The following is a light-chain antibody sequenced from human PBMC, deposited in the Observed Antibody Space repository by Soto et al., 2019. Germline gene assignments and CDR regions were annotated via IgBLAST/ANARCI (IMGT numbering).Light chain of an antibody. J-gene: IGKJ5*01. V-gene: IGKV3-11*01. CDR1: QSVDSY. CDR2: DAS. CDR3: QQRSDWPPT. Sequence: EIVLTHSPATLSLSPCERATLSCRASQSVDSYLAWYQHKPGQAPRLLIYDASNRATGIPARFSGSGSGTDFTLTISSLEPEDFAVYFCQQRSDWPPTFGQGTRLEIK.